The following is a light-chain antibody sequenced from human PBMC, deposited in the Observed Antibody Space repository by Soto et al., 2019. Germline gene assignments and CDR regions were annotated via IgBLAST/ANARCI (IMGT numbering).Light chain of an antibody. CDR3: QQYNNWWT. Sequence: EIMMTQSPATLSVSPGERATLSCRASQSVSSSLAWYQQKPGQAPRLLIYGTSTRATGIPDRFSGSGSGTEFTLTINSLQSEDFAVYYCQQYNNWWTFGQGTKVEIK. V-gene: IGKV3-15*01. CDR2: GTS. CDR1: QSVSSS. J-gene: IGKJ1*01.